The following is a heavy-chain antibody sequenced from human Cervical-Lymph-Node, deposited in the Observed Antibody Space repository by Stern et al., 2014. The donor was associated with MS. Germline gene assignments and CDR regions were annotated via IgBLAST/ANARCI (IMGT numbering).Heavy chain of an antibody. V-gene: IGHV3-13*01. CDR3: ARDLPRGGGNGMDV. Sequence: EVHLVESGGGLVQPGGSLRLSCAASGFNFSAFDMHWVRQVTGKRLEWVSAISSVGDRYYPGSVKGRFTISRDSAKSSLYLQMNSLRAGDTAVYYCARDLPRGGGNGMDVWGQGTTVIVSS. J-gene: IGHJ6*02. D-gene: IGHD4-23*01. CDR2: ISSVGDR. CDR1: GFNFSAFD.